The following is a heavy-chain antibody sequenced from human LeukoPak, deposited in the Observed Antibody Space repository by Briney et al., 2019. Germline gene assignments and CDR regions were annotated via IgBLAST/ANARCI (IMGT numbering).Heavy chain of an antibody. CDR3: ARDSSSGWYGDYYYMDV. Sequence: PSETLSLTCTVSGGSISSYYWSWIRQPAGKGLEWIGRICTSGSTNYNPSLKSRVTMSVDTSKNQFSLKLSSVTAADTAVYYCARDSSSGWYGDYYYMDVWGKGTTVTVSS. CDR1: GGSISSYY. J-gene: IGHJ6*03. V-gene: IGHV4-4*07. D-gene: IGHD6-19*01. CDR2: ICTSGST.